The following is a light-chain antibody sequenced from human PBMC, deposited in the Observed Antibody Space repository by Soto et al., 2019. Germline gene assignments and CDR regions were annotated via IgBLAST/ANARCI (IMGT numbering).Light chain of an antibody. CDR3: QQYNNWPYT. J-gene: IGKJ2*01. Sequence: EIVMTQSPATLSVSPGERATLSCRASQSVSNNLAWYQQKPGHAPRLLIYGASTRATGIPARFSGSGSGTEFTLTISSLQSEDFAVYYCQQYNNWPYTFGQGTKLEIK. V-gene: IGKV3-15*01. CDR1: QSVSNN. CDR2: GAS.